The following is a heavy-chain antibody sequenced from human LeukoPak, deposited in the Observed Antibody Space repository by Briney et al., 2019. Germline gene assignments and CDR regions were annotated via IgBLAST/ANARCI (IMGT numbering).Heavy chain of an antibody. D-gene: IGHD6-19*01. Sequence: PGGSLRLSCAASGFTFSSYAMSWVRQAPGKGLEWVSAISGSGGSTYYADSVKGRFTISRDNSKNTLYLQMNSLRAEDTAVYYCAKDPYPHIAVAGTFGYWGQGTPVTVSS. CDR1: GFTFSSYA. V-gene: IGHV3-23*01. J-gene: IGHJ4*02. CDR2: ISGSGGST. CDR3: AKDPYPHIAVAGTFGY.